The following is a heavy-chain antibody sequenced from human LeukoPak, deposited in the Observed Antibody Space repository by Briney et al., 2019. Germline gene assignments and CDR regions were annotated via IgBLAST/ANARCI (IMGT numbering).Heavy chain of an antibody. V-gene: IGHV3-7*01. J-gene: IGHJ6*03. Sequence: GGSPRLSCAASGFTFTTYWMSWVRQAPGNRLEWVANIKKDGSETFYVDSVKDRFTISRDNAKNSLYLQMNSLRAEDTAVYYCARRFQLGSYYYYYMDVWGKGTTVTVSS. CDR2: IKKDGSET. CDR1: GFTFTTYW. CDR3: ARRFQLGSYYYYYMDV. D-gene: IGHD6-6*01.